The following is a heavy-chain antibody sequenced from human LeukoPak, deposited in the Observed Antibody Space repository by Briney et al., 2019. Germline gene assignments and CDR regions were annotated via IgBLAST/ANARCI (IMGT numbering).Heavy chain of an antibody. V-gene: IGHV4-4*07. D-gene: IGHD1-26*01. J-gene: IGHJ4*02. Sequence: SQTLSLTCTVAGGSISSYYWSWVRQHAGKGLEWLGHIYTSGSTNYTPSLKSRVTMSVDTSKNQFSLKLSSVTAADTAVYYCARVGSYFPYYFDYWGQGTLVTVSS. CDR3: ARVGSYFPYYFDY. CDR1: GGSISSYY. CDR2: IYTSGST.